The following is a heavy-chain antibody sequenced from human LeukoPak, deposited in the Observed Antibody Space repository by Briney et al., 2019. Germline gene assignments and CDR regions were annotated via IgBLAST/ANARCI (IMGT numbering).Heavy chain of an antibody. CDR1: GGTFSSYA. CDR3: ARLPSDRRYYYYYMDV. CDR2: IIPIFGTA. J-gene: IGHJ6*03. Sequence: SVKVSCKASGGTFSSYAISWVRQAPGQGLEWMGGIIPIFGTANYAQKFQGRVTITADESTSTAYMELSSLRSEDTAVYYCARLPSDRRYYYYYMDVWGKGTTVTVSS. V-gene: IGHV1-69*13.